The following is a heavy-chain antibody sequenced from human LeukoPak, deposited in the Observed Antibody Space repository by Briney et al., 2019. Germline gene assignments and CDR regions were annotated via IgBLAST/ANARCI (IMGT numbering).Heavy chain of an antibody. CDR1: GFIFSTSE. CDR3: ARDYSGYDDY. D-gene: IGHD3-22*01. CDR2: ISGGGTTI. J-gene: IGHJ4*02. Sequence: GGSLRLSCAASGFIFSTSEMNWARQAPGKGLEWVSYISGGGTTIKYADSVRGRFTISRDNAKNSLYLQMDSLRDEDTAVYYCARDYSGYDDYWGQGTLVTVSS. V-gene: IGHV3-48*03.